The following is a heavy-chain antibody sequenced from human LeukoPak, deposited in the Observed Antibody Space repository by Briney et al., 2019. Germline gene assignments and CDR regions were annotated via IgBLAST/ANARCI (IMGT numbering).Heavy chain of an antibody. CDR1: RFTFSRYG. V-gene: IGHV3-30*02. D-gene: IGHD1-26*01. CDR2: IRYDGSNK. J-gene: IGHJ4*02. Sequence: GGSLRLSCAASRFTFSRYGMHWVRQAPGKGLEWVAFIRYDGSNKHYADSVKGRFTISRDNSKNTLYLQMNSLRAEDTAIYYCAKEYTGTFSPFPSYFDNWGQGTLVTVSS. CDR3: AKEYTGTFSPFPSYFDN.